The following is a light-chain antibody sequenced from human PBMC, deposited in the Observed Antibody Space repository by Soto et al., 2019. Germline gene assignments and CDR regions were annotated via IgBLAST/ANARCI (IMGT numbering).Light chain of an antibody. V-gene: IGKV3-15*01. CDR3: QQYNDWPPT. CDR1: QSVSSY. J-gene: IGKJ1*01. CDR2: GAS. Sequence: EIVFTQSPATLSLSLGESATLSCRASQSVSSYLAWYQQKPGQAPRLLIYGASTRATGIPARFSGSGSGTEFTLSIGSLQSEDFAVYYCQQYNDWPPTFGQGTKVDIK.